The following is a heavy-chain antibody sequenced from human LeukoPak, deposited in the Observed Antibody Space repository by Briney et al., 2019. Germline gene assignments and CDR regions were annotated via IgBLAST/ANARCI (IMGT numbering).Heavy chain of an antibody. CDR3: ARGNSRYYYDSGSDY. Sequence: RGASVKVSCKASGYTFTSYGISWVRQGPGQGLEWMGWISSYNGKTNSAQKFRGRVTMTADTSTSTAYMELRSLRSDDTAVYYCARGNSRYYYDSGSDYWGQGTLVTVSS. D-gene: IGHD3-22*01. CDR1: GYTFTSYG. CDR2: ISSYNGKT. V-gene: IGHV1-18*01. J-gene: IGHJ4*02.